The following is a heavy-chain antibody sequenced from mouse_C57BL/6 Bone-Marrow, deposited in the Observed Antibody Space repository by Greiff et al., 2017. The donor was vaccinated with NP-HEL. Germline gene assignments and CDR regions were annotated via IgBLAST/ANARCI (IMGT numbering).Heavy chain of an antibody. J-gene: IGHJ2*01. CDR2: IHPNSGST. CDR3: ARDGYYVYFDY. V-gene: IGHV1-64*01. CDR1: GYTFTGYW. Sequence: QVQLQQPGAELVKPGASVKLSCKASGYTFTGYWMHWVKQRPGQGLEWIGMIHPNSGSTNYNEKFQSKATLTVDKSSSTAYMQLSSLTSEDSAVYYCARDGYYVYFDYWGQGTTLTVSS. D-gene: IGHD2-3*01.